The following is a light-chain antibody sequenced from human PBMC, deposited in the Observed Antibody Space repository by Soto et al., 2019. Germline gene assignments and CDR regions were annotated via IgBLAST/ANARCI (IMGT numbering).Light chain of an antibody. CDR1: QSISSY. CDR2: AAS. Sequence: DSQMTQSPSSLSASIGDRVTITCRASQSISSYLNWYQQKPGKAPKLLIYAASSLQSGVPSRFSGSGSGTDFTLTISSLQPADFATYYCQQSYSTPQTFGQGTKLEIK. CDR3: QQSYSTPQT. J-gene: IGKJ2*01. V-gene: IGKV1-39*01.